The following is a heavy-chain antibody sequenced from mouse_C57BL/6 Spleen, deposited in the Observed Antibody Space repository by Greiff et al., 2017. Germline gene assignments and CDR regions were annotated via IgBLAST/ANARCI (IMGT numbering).Heavy chain of an antibody. Sequence: EVKLVESGGGLVKPGGSLKLSCAASGFTFSSYAMSWVRQTPEKRLEWVATISDGGSYTYYPDNVKGRFTISRDNAKNNLYLQMSHLKSEDTAMYYCARGDSTGFHYRGQGTTLTVSS. CDR3: ARGDSTGFHY. J-gene: IGHJ2*01. CDR1: GFTFSSYA. V-gene: IGHV5-4*03. CDR2: ISDGGSYT.